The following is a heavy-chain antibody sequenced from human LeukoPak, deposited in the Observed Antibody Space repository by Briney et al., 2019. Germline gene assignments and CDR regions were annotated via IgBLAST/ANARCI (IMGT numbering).Heavy chain of an antibody. CDR1: GGSISSYY. CDR2: IYYSGST. Sequence: SETLSLTCTVSGGSISSYYWSWIRQPPGKGLEWIGYIYYSGSTNYNPSLKSRVTISVDTSKNQFSLKLSSVTAADTAVYYCARGPAAAGYYYYGMDVWGQGTTVTVSS. D-gene: IGHD6-13*01. J-gene: IGHJ6*02. V-gene: IGHV4-59*01. CDR3: ARGPAAAGYYYYGMDV.